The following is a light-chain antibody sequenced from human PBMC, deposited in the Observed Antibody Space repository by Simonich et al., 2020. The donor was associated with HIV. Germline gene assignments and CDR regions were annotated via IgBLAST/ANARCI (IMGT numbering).Light chain of an antibody. CDR3: SSYAGSNNLV. Sequence: QSALTQPASVSGSPGQSITISCTGTSSDVGGYNYVSWYQQHPGKAPKLIIYDVSKRPSGVSNRFSGSKSGNTASLTVSGLQAEDEADYYCSSYAGSNNLVFGGGTKLTVL. CDR2: DVS. V-gene: IGLV2-8*01. J-gene: IGLJ2*01. CDR1: SSDVGGYNY.